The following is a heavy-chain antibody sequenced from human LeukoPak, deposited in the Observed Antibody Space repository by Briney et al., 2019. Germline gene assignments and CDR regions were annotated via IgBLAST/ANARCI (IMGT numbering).Heavy chain of an antibody. V-gene: IGHV5-51*01. Sequence: RGGSLEISGQGSGSPFTSYWIGWVRRLPGKGLEGMGIIYPGDSDTTYSPSFKAQVTISADKSISTAYLQWSSLKASDTAMYYCARLLSSGPLGYYYYGMDVWGQGTTVTVSS. D-gene: IGHD6-19*01. CDR1: GSPFTSYW. CDR2: IYPGDSDT. J-gene: IGHJ6*02. CDR3: ARLLSSGPLGYYYYGMDV.